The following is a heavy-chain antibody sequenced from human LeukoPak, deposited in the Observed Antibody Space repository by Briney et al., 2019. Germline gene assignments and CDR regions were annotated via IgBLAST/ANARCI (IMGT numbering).Heavy chain of an antibody. CDR3: ARVSSGFQSN. CDR2: ISSSGSTI. Sequence: GGSLRLSCAASGFTFSSYEMNWVRQAPGKGLEWVSYISSSGSTIYYADSVKGRFTISRDNAKNSLYLQMNSLRAEDTAVYYCARVSSGFQSNWGQGTLVTVSS. J-gene: IGHJ4*02. D-gene: IGHD6-19*01. V-gene: IGHV3-48*03. CDR1: GFTFSSYE.